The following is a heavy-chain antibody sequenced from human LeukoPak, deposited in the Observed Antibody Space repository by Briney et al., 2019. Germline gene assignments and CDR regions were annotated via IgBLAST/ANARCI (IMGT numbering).Heavy chain of an antibody. CDR1: GFTLSSYT. V-gene: IGHV3-23*01. D-gene: IGHD6-13*01. J-gene: IGHJ4*02. CDR3: AKQGTAAAGTIYGY. CDR2: ISGSGDNT. Sequence: PGGSLRLSCAASGFTLSSYTMSWVRQAPGKGLEWVSAISGSGDNTYFADSVKGRFALSRDNSKNTLYLQMNSLRAEDTAVYYCAKQGTAAAGTIYGYWGQGTLVTVSS.